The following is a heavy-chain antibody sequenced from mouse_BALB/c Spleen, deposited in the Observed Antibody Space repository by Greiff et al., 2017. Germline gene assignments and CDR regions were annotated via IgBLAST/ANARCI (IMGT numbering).Heavy chain of an antibody. V-gene: IGHV5-6-4*01. J-gene: IGHJ3*01. CDR2: ISSGGSYT. CDR3: TRDKDSGGVAY. Sequence: EVMLVESGGGLVKPGGSLKLSCAASGFTFSSYTMSWVRQTPEKRLEWVATISSGGSYTYYPDSVKGRFTLSRDNAKNTLYLQMSSLKSEDTAMYYCTRDKDSGGVAYWGQGTLVTVSA. D-gene: IGHD3-3*01. CDR1: GFTFSSYT.